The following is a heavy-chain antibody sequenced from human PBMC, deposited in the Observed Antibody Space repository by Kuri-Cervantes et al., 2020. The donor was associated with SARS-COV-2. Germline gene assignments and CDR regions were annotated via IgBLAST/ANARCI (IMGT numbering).Heavy chain of an antibody. D-gene: IGHD2-8*01. CDR1: GGYVNRGSYY. V-gene: IGHV4-61*01. J-gene: IGHJ4*02. Sequence: SETLSLTCSISGGYVNRGSYYWTWIRQAPGKGLEWIAYMYYNVKTTYNPSLKSRVTISADTSKNQFSLKLTSVTAADTAVYYCAGDDFSYGINHFDIWGQGILVTVSS. CDR2: MYYNVKT. CDR3: AGDDFSYGINHFDI.